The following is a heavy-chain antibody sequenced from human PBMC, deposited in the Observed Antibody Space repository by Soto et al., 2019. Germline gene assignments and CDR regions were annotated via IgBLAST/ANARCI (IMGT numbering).Heavy chain of an antibody. CDR2: ISYDGSNK. Sequence: GGSLRLSCAASGFTFSSYGMHWVRQAPGKGLEWVAVISYDGSNKYYVDSVKGRFTISRDNSKNTLYLQMNSLRPEDTAVYYCAKDNDWEGSYYYYGMDVWGQGTTVTVSS. CDR3: AKDNDWEGSYYYYGMDV. V-gene: IGHV3-30*18. D-gene: IGHD3-10*01. J-gene: IGHJ6*02. CDR1: GFTFSSYG.